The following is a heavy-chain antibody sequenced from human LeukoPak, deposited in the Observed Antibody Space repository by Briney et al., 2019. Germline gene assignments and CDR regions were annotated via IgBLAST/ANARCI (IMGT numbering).Heavy chain of an antibody. V-gene: IGHV3-33*01. CDR3: ARDLRTYYDSSGYFDY. CDR1: GFTFSSYG. CDR2: IWYDGSNK. J-gene: IGHJ4*02. D-gene: IGHD3-22*01. Sequence: GGSLRLSCGASGFTFSSYGMHWVRQAPGKGLEWVAVIWYDGSNKYYADSVKGRFTISRDNSKNTLYLQMNSLRAEDTAVYYCARDLRTYYDSSGYFDYWGQGTLVTVSS.